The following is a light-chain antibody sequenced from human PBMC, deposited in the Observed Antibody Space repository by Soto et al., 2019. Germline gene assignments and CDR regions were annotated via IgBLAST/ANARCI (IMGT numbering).Light chain of an antibody. CDR3: QQRSNWPRT. CDR2: DAS. V-gene: IGKV3-11*01. J-gene: IGKJ1*01. Sequence: EIVMTQSPATLSVSPGERATLSFRGSQSVSSNLAWYQQKPGQAPRLLIYDASTRATGIPDRVSGSGSGTDFTLTISSLEPEDFAVYYCQQRSNWPRTFGQGTKVDI. CDR1: QSVSSN.